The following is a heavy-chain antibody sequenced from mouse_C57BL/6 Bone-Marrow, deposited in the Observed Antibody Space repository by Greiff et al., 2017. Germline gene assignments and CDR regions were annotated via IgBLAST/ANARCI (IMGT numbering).Heavy chain of an antibody. CDR1: GYTFTSYG. Sequence: QVQLQQPGAELVKPGASVKLSCKASGYTFTSYGMHWVKQRPGQGLEWIALILPDSGSTNYNEKFKGKATLTVDKSSSTAYMQLSSLTSEDSAVDYCARSHYDGSSYGYAMDYWGQGTSVTVSS. CDR2: ILPDSGST. D-gene: IGHD1-1*01. J-gene: IGHJ4*01. V-gene: IGHV1-64*01. CDR3: ARSHYDGSSYGYAMDY.